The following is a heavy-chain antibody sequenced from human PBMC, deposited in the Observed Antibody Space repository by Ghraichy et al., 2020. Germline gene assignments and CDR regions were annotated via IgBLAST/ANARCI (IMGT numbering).Heavy chain of an antibody. CDR1: GLTFSNFA. CDR3: AKGKGSGSYVNWSFNI. CDR2: ISGSGGSI. Sequence: GASLRLSCAVSGLTFSNFAMAWVRQAPGKGLEWVSTISGSGGSIWYADSGKGRFIISRDNSRSTFYLQMNSLRAEDTAVYYCAKGKGSGSYVNWSFNIWGRGTPVTVSP. D-gene: IGHD1-26*01. J-gene: IGHJ2*01. V-gene: IGHV3-23*01.